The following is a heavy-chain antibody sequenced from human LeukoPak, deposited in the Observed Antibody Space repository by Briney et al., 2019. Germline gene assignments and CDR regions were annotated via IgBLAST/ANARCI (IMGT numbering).Heavy chain of an antibody. D-gene: IGHD3-22*01. J-gene: IGHJ4*02. CDR1: GFTFSDYG. CDR3: AKYYDGTDYYYQLDYFDY. Sequence: GGSLRLSCAASGFTFSDYGMSWVRQAPGKGLEWVSFISGSGGSTYYADSVKGRFTISRDNSKNTLFLQMNSLRAEDTAVYYCAKYYDGTDYYYQLDYFDYWGQGTLVTVSS. V-gene: IGHV3-23*01. CDR2: ISGSGGST.